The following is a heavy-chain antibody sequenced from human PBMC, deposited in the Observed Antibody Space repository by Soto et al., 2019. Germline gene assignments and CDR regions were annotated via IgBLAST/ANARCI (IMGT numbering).Heavy chain of an antibody. CDR1: GGTFSSYA. V-gene: IGHV1-69*01. CDR3: ARGPLYCSGGSCHYYYYGMDV. J-gene: IGHJ6*02. Sequence: QVQLVQSGAEVKKPGSSVKVSCKASGGTFSSYAISWVRQAPGQGLEGMGGIIPIFGTANYAQKFQGRVTITADESTSTAYMELSSLRSEDTAVYYCARGPLYCSGGSCHYYYYGMDVWGQGTTVTVSS. CDR2: IIPIFGTA. D-gene: IGHD2-15*01.